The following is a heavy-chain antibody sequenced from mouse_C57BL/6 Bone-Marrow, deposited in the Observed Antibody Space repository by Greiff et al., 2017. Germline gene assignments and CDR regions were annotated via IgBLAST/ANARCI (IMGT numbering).Heavy chain of an antibody. CDR3: TGDYGDY. CDR1: GFTFSSYA. J-gene: IGHJ4*01. D-gene: IGHD2-4*01. Sequence: EVKVEESGAGLVKPGGSLKLSCAASGFTFSSYAMSWVRQTPEKRLEWVAYISSGGDYIYYADTVKGRFTISRDNARNTLYLQMSSLKSEDTAMYYCTGDYGDYWGQGTSVTVSS. V-gene: IGHV5-9-1*02. CDR2: ISSGGDYI.